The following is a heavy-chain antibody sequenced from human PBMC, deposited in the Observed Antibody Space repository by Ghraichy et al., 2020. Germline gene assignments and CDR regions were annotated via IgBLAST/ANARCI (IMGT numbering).Heavy chain of an antibody. V-gene: IGHV3-11*01. CDR1: GFTFSDYY. J-gene: IGHJ5*02. CDR3: ASASGYSYGYDNWFDP. D-gene: IGHD5-18*01. CDR2: ISSSGSTI. Sequence: GGSLRLSCAASGFTFSDYYMSWIRQAPGKGLEWVSYISSSGSTIYYADSVKGRFTISRDNAKNSLYLQMNSLRAEDTAVYYCASASGYSYGYDNWFDPWGQGTLVTVSS.